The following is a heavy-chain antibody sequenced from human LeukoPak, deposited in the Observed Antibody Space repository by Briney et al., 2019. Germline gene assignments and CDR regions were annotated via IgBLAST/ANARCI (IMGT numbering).Heavy chain of an antibody. D-gene: IGHD1-1*01. CDR2: IKQDGSEK. CDR1: GFTFSNSW. Sequence: GGSLRLSCAASGFTFSNSWMSWVHQAPGKGLEWVANIKQDGSEKYYVDSVKGQFTISRDNAKNSLYLQMNILRAEDTAVFYCAIITRRLERPIGWGQGTLVTVSS. CDR3: AIITRRLERPIG. V-gene: IGHV3-7*01. J-gene: IGHJ4*02.